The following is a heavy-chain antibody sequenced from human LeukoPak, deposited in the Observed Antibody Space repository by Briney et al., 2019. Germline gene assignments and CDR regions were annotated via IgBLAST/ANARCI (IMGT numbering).Heavy chain of an antibody. V-gene: IGHV4-34*01. CDR2: INHSGST. CDR3: ARGRGWFGELRKRWFDP. J-gene: IGHJ5*02. CDR1: GGSFSGYY. Sequence: PSETLSLTCAVYGGSFSGYYWSWIRQPPAKGLEWIGEINHSGSTNYNPSLKSRVTISVDTSKNQFSLKLSSVTAADTAVYYCARGRGWFGELRKRWFDPWGQGTLVTVSS. D-gene: IGHD3-10*01.